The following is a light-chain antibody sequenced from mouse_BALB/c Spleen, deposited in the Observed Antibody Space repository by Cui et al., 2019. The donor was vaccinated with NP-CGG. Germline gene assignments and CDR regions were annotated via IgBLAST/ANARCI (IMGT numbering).Light chain of an antibody. CDR1: TGTVTTSNY. CDR3: ALWYSNHWV. J-gene: IGLJ1*01. V-gene: IGLV1*01. Sequence: AVVTPESALTTSPGETVTLTCRSSTGTVTTSNYANGVQEKPDHLFTGLIGGTNNRAPGVPARFSGSLIGDKAALTITGAQTEDEAIYFCALWYSNHWVFGGGTKLTVL. CDR2: GTN.